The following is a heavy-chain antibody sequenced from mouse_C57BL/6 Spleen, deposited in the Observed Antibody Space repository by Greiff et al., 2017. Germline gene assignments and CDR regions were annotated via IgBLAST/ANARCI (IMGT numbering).Heavy chain of an antibody. CDR2: INPSNGGT. Sequence: QVQLQQSGTELVKPGASVKLSCKASGYTFTSYWMHWVKQRPGQGLEWIGNINPSNGGTNYNEKFKSKATLTVDKSSSTAYMQLSSLTSEDSAVYYCARSDYDGYRRYFDYWGQGTTLTVSS. D-gene: IGHD2-3*01. CDR3: ARSDYDGYRRYFDY. J-gene: IGHJ2*01. CDR1: GYTFTSYW. V-gene: IGHV1-53*01.